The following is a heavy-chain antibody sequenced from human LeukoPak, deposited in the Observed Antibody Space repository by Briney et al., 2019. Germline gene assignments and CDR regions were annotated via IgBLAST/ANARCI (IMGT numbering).Heavy chain of an antibody. CDR3: ARNDFWNAYYFDY. V-gene: IGHV4-39*07. CDR1: GGSISSSSYD. J-gene: IGHJ4*02. CDR2: IYYRGST. D-gene: IGHD3-3*01. Sequence: SETLSLTCTVSGGSISSSSYDWGWIRQPPGKGLEWIGSIYYRGSTYYNPSPKSRVPISVGTSNTPFSLKLSSATAADTAVYYRARNDFWNAYYFDYWGQGTLVTVSS.